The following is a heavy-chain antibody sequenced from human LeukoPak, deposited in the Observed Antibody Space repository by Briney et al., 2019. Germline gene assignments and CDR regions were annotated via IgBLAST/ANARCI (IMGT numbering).Heavy chain of an antibody. CDR3: AKGAAHFDY. J-gene: IGHJ4*02. Sequence: GGSLRLSCAASGFTFSNSGMSRVRQAPGKGLEWVSGISGSGDRTNYADSVKGRFTISRDNSKNTLYLQINSLRVDDTAVYYCAKGAAHFDYWGQGALVTVSS. CDR1: GFTFSNSG. D-gene: IGHD6-6*01. V-gene: IGHV3-23*01. CDR2: ISGSGDRT.